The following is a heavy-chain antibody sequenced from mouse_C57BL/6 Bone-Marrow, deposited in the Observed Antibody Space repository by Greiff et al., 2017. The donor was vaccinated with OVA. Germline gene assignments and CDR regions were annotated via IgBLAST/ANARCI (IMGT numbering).Heavy chain of an antibody. CDR2: INPGSGGT. Sequence: VQLQQSGAELVRPGTSVKVSCKASGYAFTNYLIEWVKQRPGQGLEWIGVINPGSGGTNYNEKFKGKATLTADKSSSTAYMQLSSLTSEDSAVYVCARTGARGYFDVWGTGTTVTVSS. V-gene: IGHV1-54*01. D-gene: IGHD4-1*01. CDR3: ARTGARGYFDV. J-gene: IGHJ1*03. CDR1: GYAFTNYL.